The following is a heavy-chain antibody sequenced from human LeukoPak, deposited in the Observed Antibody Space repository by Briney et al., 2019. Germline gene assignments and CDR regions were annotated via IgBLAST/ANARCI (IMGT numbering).Heavy chain of an antibody. CDR1: GGSFSGYY. J-gene: IGHJ4*02. Sequence: SETLSLTCAVYGGSFSGYYWSWIRQPPGKGLEWIGEINHSGSTNYNPSLKSRVTISVDTSKNQFSLKLSSVTAADTAVYYCARDRDYILWGQGTLVTVSS. CDR2: INHSGST. CDR3: ARDRDYIL. V-gene: IGHV4-34*01. D-gene: IGHD4/OR15-4a*01.